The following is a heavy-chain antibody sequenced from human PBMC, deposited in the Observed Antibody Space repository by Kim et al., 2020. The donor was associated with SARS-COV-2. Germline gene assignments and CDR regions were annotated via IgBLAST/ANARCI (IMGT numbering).Heavy chain of an antibody. J-gene: IGHJ3*02. CDR3: ARGGYYDSSGYWDAFDI. D-gene: IGHD3-22*01. V-gene: IGHV4-39*07. CDR1: GGSISSSSYY. CDR2: IYYSGST. Sequence: SETLSLTCTVSGGSISSSSYYWGWIRQPPGKGLEWIGSIYYSGSTYYNPSLKSRVTISVDTSKNQFSLKLSSVTAADTAVYYCARGGYYDSSGYWDAFDIWGQGTMVTVSS.